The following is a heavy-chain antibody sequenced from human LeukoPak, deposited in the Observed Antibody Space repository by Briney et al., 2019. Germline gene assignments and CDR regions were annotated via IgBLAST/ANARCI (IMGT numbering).Heavy chain of an antibody. Sequence: GGSLRLSCAASGFTFSSYAMHWVRQAPGKGLEWVAVISYDGSNKYYADSVKGRFTISRDNSKSTVYLQMNSLRADDTAVYYCARDRDLGVVTPWCDYWGQGILVTVSS. J-gene: IGHJ4*02. V-gene: IGHV3-30*04. CDR1: GFTFSSYA. CDR3: ARDRDLGVVTPWCDY. CDR2: ISYDGSNK. D-gene: IGHD3-3*01.